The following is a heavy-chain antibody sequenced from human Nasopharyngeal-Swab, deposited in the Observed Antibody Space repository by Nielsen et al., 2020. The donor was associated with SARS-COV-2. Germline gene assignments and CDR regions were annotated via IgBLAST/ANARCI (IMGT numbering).Heavy chain of an antibody. J-gene: IGHJ6*02. CDR1: GFTFDDYA. D-gene: IGHD6-19*01. CDR2: ISGDGGST. CDR3: AKDIRPPLRQWLVANYYYYYGMDV. V-gene: IGHV3-43*02. Sequence: GESLKISCAASGFTFDDYAMHWVRQAPGKGLEWVSLISGDGGSTYYADSVKGRFTISRDNSKNSLYLQMNSLRTEDTALYYCAKDIRPPLRQWLVANYYYYYGMDVWGQGTTVTVSS.